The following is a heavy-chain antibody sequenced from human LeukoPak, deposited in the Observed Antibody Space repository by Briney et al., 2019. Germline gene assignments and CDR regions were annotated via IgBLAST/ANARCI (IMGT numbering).Heavy chain of an antibody. CDR1: GITLSTYW. J-gene: IGHJ3*02. CDR3: ARGGLYWHI. V-gene: IGHV3-7*04. D-gene: IGHD2-15*01. CDR2: IKQDGSEK. Sequence: GGSLRLSCAASGITLSTYWMSWVRQAPGKGLKWVANIKQDGSEKNYVDSVKGRFTISRDNARNSLYLQMDSLRAEDTALYYCARGGLYWHIWGQGTMVTVSS.